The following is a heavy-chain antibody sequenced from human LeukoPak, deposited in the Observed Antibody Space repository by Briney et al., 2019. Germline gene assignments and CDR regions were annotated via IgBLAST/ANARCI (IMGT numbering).Heavy chain of an antibody. CDR1: GGSISSYY. CDR3: ARASAGAIFYYGMDV. CDR2: IYNSGST. D-gene: IGHD3-3*01. Sequence: SETLSLTCTVSGGSISSYYWSWIRQSPGKGLEWIGCIYNSGSTRYNPSLKSRVTISEDTSQNQFSLRLNSVTAADTAVYFCARASAGAIFYYGMDVWGQGTTVTVSS. J-gene: IGHJ6*02. V-gene: IGHV4-59*13.